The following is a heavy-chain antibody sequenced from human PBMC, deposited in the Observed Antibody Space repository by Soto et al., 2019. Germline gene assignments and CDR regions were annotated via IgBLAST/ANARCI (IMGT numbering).Heavy chain of an antibody. CDR3: ARESEDLTSNFDD. CDR1: GFSFTRFR. J-gene: IGHJ4*02. CDR2: ISITTNYI. V-gene: IGHV3-21*06. Sequence: XRCLRLCWSACGFSFTRFRMNSVRQARGKGLDWVSSISITTNYIYYGESMKGRFTISRDNAKNYLYLEMNSLRAEDTAVYYCARESEDLTSNFDDWGQGPLVTVPS.